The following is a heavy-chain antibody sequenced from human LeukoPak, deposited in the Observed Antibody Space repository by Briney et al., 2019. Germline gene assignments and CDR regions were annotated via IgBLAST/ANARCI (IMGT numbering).Heavy chain of an antibody. J-gene: IGHJ4*02. V-gene: IGHV3-73*01. CDR3: ARDAPGNTALDY. CDR1: GPTFSGSA. Sequence: GGSLRLSCAASGPTFSGSAMPWVRQASGKGLEWVGRIRSKANSYATAYAASVKGRFTISRDDSKNTAYLQMNSLKTEDTAVYYCARDAPGNTALDYWGQGTLVTASS. D-gene: IGHD5-18*01. CDR2: IRSKANSYAT.